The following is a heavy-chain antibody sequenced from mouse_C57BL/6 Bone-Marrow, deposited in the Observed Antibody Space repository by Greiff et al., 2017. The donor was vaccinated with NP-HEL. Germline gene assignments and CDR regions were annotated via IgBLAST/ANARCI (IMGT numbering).Heavy chain of an antibody. V-gene: IGHV1-69*01. CDR3: ARSITTVVYFDY. Sequence: QVQLQQPGAELVMPGASVKLSCKASGYTFTSYWMHWVKQRPGQGLEWIGEIDPSDSYTNYNQKFKGKSTLTVDKSSSTAYMQLSSLTSEDSAVYYCARSITTVVYFDYWGQGTTLTVSS. CDR2: IDPSDSYT. J-gene: IGHJ2*01. D-gene: IGHD1-1*01. CDR1: GYTFTSYW.